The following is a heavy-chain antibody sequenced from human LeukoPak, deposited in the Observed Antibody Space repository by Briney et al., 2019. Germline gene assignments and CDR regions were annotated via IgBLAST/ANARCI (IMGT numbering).Heavy chain of an antibody. Sequence: GGSLRLSCAASGFTLSSYWMSWVRQAPGKGLEWVANIKEDGSEKYYVDSVKGRFTISRDNAKNSLYLHMNSLTAEDTAIYYCARDWLAGVPFDAFDLWGQGTTVTVSS. J-gene: IGHJ3*01. V-gene: IGHV3-7*01. CDR3: ARDWLAGVPFDAFDL. CDR2: IKEDGSEK. CDR1: GFTLSSYW. D-gene: IGHD3-10*01.